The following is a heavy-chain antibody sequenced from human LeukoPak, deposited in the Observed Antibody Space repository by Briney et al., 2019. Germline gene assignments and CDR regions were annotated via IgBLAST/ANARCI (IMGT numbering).Heavy chain of an antibody. J-gene: IGHJ6*03. Sequence: ASVKVSCKASGYTFTSYGISWVRQAPGQGLEWMGWISAYNGNTNYEQKLQGRVTMTTDTSTSTAYMELRSLRSDDTAVYYCARAPSCSSTSCYIYYYYYMDVWGKGTTVTVSS. V-gene: IGHV1-18*01. CDR2: ISAYNGNT. CDR3: ARAPSCSSTSCYIYYYYYMDV. CDR1: GYTFTSYG. D-gene: IGHD2-2*02.